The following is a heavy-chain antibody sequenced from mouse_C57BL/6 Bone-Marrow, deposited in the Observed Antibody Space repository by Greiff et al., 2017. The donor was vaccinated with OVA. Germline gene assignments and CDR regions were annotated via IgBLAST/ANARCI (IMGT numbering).Heavy chain of an antibody. CDR1: GYTFTSYG. CDR2: IYPRSGNT. D-gene: IGHD2-1*01. V-gene: IGHV1-81*01. J-gene: IGHJ1*03. CDR3: ARSQLLRYFDV. Sequence: VQLQQSGAELARPGASVKLSCKASGYTFTSYGISWVKQRTGQGLEWIGEIYPRSGNTYYNEKFKGKATLTADKSSSTAYMELRSLTSEDSAVYFRARSQLLRYFDVWGTGTTVTVSS.